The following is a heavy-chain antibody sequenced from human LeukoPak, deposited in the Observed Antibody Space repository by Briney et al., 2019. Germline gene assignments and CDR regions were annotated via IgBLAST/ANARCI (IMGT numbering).Heavy chain of an antibody. V-gene: IGHV3-30*18. CDR2: ISYGGSNK. CDR3: AKDGGYCSGGSCYETYYFDY. D-gene: IGHD2-15*01. Sequence: PGGSLRLSCSASGFTFSSYGMHWVRQAPGKGLEWVAVISYGGSNKYYADSVKGRFTISRDNSKNTLYLQMNSLRAEDTAVYYCAKDGGYCSGGSCYETYYFDYWGQGTLVTVSS. J-gene: IGHJ4*02. CDR1: GFTFSSYG.